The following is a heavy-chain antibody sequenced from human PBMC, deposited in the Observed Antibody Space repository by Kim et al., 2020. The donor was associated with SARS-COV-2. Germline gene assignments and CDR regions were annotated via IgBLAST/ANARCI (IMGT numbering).Heavy chain of an antibody. CDR3: TTDDGIVVVPAASNWFDP. D-gene: IGHD2-2*01. V-gene: IGHV3-15*01. J-gene: IGHJ5*02. Sequence: KGRFTISRDDSKNTLYLQMNSLKTGDTAVYYCTTDDGIVVVPAASNWFDPWGQGTLVTVSS.